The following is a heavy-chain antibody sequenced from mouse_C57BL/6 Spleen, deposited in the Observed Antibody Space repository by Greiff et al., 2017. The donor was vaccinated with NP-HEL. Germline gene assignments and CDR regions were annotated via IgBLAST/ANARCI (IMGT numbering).Heavy chain of an antibody. Sequence: QVQLKQSGPELVKPGASVKISCKASGYAFSSSWMNWVKQRPGKGLEWIGRIYPGDGDTNYNGKFKGKATLTADKSSSTAYMQLSSLTSEDSAVYFCARGYDEYFDVWGTGTTVTVSS. D-gene: IGHD2-14*01. CDR1: GYAFSSSW. J-gene: IGHJ1*03. CDR2: IYPGDGDT. V-gene: IGHV1-82*01. CDR3: ARGYDEYFDV.